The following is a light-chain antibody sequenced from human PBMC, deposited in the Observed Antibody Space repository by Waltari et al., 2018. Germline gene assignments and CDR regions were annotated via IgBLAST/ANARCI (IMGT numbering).Light chain of an antibody. V-gene: IGKV1-5*01. Sequence: DIQMTQSPSTVSASLGDRVTITCRASQNLNTFLSWYQQKPGAVPNLLIYDASTLERGVPSRFSGSGSGTHFTLTISGLQPDDFATYYCQQSYITPVTFGQGTKVEI. CDR2: DAS. CDR3: QQSYITPVT. J-gene: IGKJ1*01. CDR1: QNLNTF.